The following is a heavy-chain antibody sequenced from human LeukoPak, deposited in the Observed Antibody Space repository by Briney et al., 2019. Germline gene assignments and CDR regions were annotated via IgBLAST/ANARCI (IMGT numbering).Heavy chain of an antibody. D-gene: IGHD3-10*01. V-gene: IGHV4-39*01. CDR1: GGSISSSTYY. Sequence: SETLSLTCTVSGGSISSSTYYWGWIRQPPGKGLEWIGSIYYSGSTYYNPSLKSRVTISVDTSKNQFSLKLSSVTAADTAVCYCASSELGDYSGSGSQFDFWGQGTLLTVSS. CDR3: ASSELGDYSGSGSQFDF. J-gene: IGHJ4*02. CDR2: IYYSGST.